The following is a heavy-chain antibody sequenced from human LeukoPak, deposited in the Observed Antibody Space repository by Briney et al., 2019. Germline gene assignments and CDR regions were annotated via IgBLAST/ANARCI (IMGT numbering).Heavy chain of an antibody. Sequence: GGSLRLSCAASRFTFSSYSMNWVRQAPGKGLEWVSSISSSGSYIYYADSVKGRFTISRDNAENSLYLQMDSLRAEDTAVYYCARDLDYGSGDYWGQGTLVTVSS. D-gene: IGHD3-10*01. CDR2: ISSSGSYI. CDR1: RFTFSSYS. J-gene: IGHJ4*02. CDR3: ARDLDYGSGDY. V-gene: IGHV3-21*01.